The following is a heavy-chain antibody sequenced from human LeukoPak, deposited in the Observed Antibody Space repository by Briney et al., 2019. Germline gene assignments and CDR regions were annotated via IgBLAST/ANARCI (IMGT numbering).Heavy chain of an antibody. CDR3: ARDRRDDSSGYDAFDI. V-gene: IGHV3-53*01. J-gene: IGHJ3*02. Sequence: PGGSLRLSCAASGFTVSINYMSWVRQAPGKGLEWVSVIYSGGSTYYADSVKGRFTISRDNSKNTLYLQMNSLRAEDTAVYYCARDRRDDSSGYDAFDIWGQGTMVTVSS. CDR2: IYSGGST. CDR1: GFTVSINY. D-gene: IGHD3-22*01.